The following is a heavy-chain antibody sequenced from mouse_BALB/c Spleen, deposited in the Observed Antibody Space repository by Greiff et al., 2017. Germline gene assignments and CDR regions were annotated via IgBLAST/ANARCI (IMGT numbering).Heavy chain of an antibody. Sequence: EVQLVESGGGLVKPGGSLKLSCAASGFTFSDYYMYWVRQTPEKRLEWVATISDGGSYTYYPDSVKGRFTISRDNAKNNLYLQMSSLKSEDTAMYYCARATVVSHYYAMDYWGQGTSVTVSS. J-gene: IGHJ4*01. CDR3: ARATVVSHYYAMDY. CDR1: GFTFSDYY. D-gene: IGHD1-1*01. CDR2: ISDGGSYT. V-gene: IGHV5-4*02.